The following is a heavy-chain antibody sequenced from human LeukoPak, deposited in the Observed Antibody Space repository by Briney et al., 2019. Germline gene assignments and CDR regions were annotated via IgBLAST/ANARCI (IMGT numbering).Heavy chain of an antibody. CDR1: GFTFSSYG. J-gene: IGHJ6*02. CDR3: ARDRFEYSSSSDFYYYYGMDV. Sequence: PGGSLRLSCAASGFTFSSYGMHWVRQAPGKGLEWVAVLWYDGRNKYYADSAKGRFTISRDNSKNTLYLQMNSLRAEDTAVYYCARDRFEYSSSSDFYYYYGMDVWGQGTTVTVSS. V-gene: IGHV3-33*01. D-gene: IGHD6-6*01. CDR2: LWYDGRNK.